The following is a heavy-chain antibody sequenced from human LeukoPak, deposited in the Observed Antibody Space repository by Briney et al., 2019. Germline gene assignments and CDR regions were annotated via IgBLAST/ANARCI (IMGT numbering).Heavy chain of an antibody. J-gene: IGHJ4*02. CDR3: AKDRMEY. D-gene: IGHD1-14*01. V-gene: IGHV3-21*01. Sequence: GGSLRLSCAASGLTFSSYAMSWVRQAPGKGLEWVSSISSSSSYIYYADSVKGRFTISRDNAKNSLYLQMNSLRAEDTAVYYCAKDRMEYWGQGTLVTVSS. CDR1: GLTFSSYA. CDR2: ISSSSSYI.